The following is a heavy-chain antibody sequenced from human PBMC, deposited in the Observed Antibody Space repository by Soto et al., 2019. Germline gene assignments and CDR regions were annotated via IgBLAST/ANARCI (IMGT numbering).Heavy chain of an antibody. D-gene: IGHD1-26*01. CDR3: AGDSEGANGIYAADYFYSMAV. CDR2: ISGSGGST. CDR1: GFTFRSYV. J-gene: IGHJ6*03. V-gene: IGHV3-23*01. Sequence: EVQLLESGGGLVQPGGSLRLSCAASGFTFRSYVMNWVRQAPGKGLEWVSAISGSGGSTYYAASVKGRFTISRDDSKSRLFLEMIGLRAEDRAFYYSAGDSEGANGIYAADYFYSMAVWGKGTTVIVSS.